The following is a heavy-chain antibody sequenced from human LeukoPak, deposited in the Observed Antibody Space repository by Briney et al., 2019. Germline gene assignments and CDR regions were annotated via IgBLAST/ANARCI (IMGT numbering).Heavy chain of an antibody. V-gene: IGHV4-59*01. D-gene: IGHD2-2*01. Sequence: PSETLSLTCTVSGVSIDSYYWSWLRQPPGKGLEWIGYIYYTGSTEYHPSLKSRVTISLDTSKNQFSLKLTSVTAADTAVYYCARVYQSAEYYFDYWGQGNLVSVSS. CDR1: GVSIDSYY. J-gene: IGHJ4*02. CDR2: IYYTGST. CDR3: ARVYQSAEYYFDY.